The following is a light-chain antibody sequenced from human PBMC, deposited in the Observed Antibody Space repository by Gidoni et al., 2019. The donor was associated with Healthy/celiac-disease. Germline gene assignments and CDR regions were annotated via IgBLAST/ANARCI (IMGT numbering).Light chain of an antibody. V-gene: IGKV4-1*01. Sequence: IVMIQSPDSLAVSLGERATINCKSSQSVLYSSNNKNYLAWYQQKPGQPPKLLIYWASTRESGVPDRFSGSGSETDFTLTISSLQAEDVAVYYCQQYYSTLGTFGQGTKLEIK. CDR3: QQYYSTLGT. CDR2: WAS. J-gene: IGKJ2*01. CDR1: QSVLYSSNNKNY.